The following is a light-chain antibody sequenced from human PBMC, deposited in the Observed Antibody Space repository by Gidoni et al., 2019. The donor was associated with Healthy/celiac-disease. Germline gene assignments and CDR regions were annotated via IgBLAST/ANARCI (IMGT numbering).Light chain of an antibody. CDR2: GAS. V-gene: IGKV3-20*01. Sequence: IVLTQSPGTLSLSPGERATLSCRASQSVSSSYLAWYQQKPGQAPRLLIYGASSRATGIPDRFSGSGSGTDFTLTISRLEPEDFAVYYCRQYSSRMYTFGQGTKLEIK. CDR1: QSVSSSY. J-gene: IGKJ2*01. CDR3: RQYSSRMYT.